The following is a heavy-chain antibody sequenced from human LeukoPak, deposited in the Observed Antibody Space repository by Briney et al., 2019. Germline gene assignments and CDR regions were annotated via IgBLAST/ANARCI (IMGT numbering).Heavy chain of an antibody. CDR2: IHYSGRA. J-gene: IGHJ6*02. V-gene: IGHV4-59*01. Sequence: SETLSLTCSVSGGSIRGYYWTWVRQPPGEGLEWIGQIHYSGRADYNPSLKSRITMSVDTSRNQISLKLSSVTAADTAIYYCVRFGVNYDMDVWGQGTTVTVFS. CDR3: VRFGVNYDMDV. D-gene: IGHD3-16*01. CDR1: GGSIRGYY.